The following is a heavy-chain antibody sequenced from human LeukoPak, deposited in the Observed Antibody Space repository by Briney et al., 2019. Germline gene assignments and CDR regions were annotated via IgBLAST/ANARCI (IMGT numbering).Heavy chain of an antibody. CDR1: GGSIIGFH. CDR2: INHSGST. D-gene: IGHD2-15*01. J-gene: IGHJ4*02. Sequence: SETLSLTCAVSGGSIIGFHWNWIRQSPTNGLEWIGEINHSGSTNYNPSLKSRVTISVDTSKNQFSLRLRSVTAADTAVYYCARDPTTVIAVSYYLDFWGQGTQVTVSS. CDR3: ARDPTTVIAVSYYLDF. V-gene: IGHV4-34*01.